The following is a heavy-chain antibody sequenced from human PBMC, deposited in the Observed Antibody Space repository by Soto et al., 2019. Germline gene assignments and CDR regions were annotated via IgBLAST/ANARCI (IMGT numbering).Heavy chain of an antibody. CDR3: ARALGYCSGGSCYSPYYYMDV. V-gene: IGHV3-7*01. CDR1: GFTFSSYW. CDR2: IKQDGSEK. Sequence: GGSLRLSCAASGFTFSSYWMSWVRQAPGKGLEWVANIKQDGSEKYYVDSVKGRFTISRDNAKNSLYLQMNSLRAEDTAVYYCARALGYCSGGSCYSPYYYMDVWGKGTTVTVSS. D-gene: IGHD2-15*01. J-gene: IGHJ6*03.